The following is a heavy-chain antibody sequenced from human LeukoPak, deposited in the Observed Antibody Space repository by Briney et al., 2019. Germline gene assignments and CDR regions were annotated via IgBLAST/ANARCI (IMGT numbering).Heavy chain of an antibody. CDR3: AELGITMIGGV. J-gene: IGHJ6*04. V-gene: IGHV3-30*18. D-gene: IGHD3-10*02. Sequence: GGSLRLSCAASGFAFSAYGIHWVRQAPGTGLEWVAVISYDGSKKSYADSLKDRFTISRDNSKNTLYLQMNSLRAEDTAVYYCAELGITMIGGVWGKGTTVTISS. CDR2: ISYDGSKK. CDR1: GFAFSAYG.